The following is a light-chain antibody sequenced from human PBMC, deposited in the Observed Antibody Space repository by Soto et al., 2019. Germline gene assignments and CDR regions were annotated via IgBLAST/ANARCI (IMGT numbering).Light chain of an antibody. V-gene: IGKV3D-20*01. CDR2: DAS. J-gene: IGKJ4*01. CDR3: QQYGSSTGLT. Sequence: EIVLTQSPATLSLSPGERATLSCGASQSVSSSYVAWYQQKPGLAPRLLIYDASSRATGIPDRFSGSGSGTDFTLTISRLEPEDFAVYYCQQYGSSTGLTFGGGTKVEIK. CDR1: QSVSSSY.